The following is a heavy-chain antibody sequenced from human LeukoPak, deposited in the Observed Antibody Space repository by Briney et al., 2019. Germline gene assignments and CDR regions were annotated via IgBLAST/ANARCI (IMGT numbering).Heavy chain of an antibody. CDR2: IYHSGST. V-gene: IGHV4-4*02. J-gene: IGHJ4*02. CDR3: ARVSQWELVFDY. Sequence: SGTLSLTCAVSGGSISSSNWWSWVRQPPGKGLEWIGEIYHSGSTNYNPSLKSRVTISVDTSKNQFSLKLSSVTAADTAVYYCARVSQWELVFDYWGQGTLVTVSS. D-gene: IGHD1-26*01. CDR1: GGSISSSNW.